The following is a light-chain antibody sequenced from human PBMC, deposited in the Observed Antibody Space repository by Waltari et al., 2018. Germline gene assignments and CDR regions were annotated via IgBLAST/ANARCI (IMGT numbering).Light chain of an antibody. Sequence: SALTQPASVSGSPGQSLTISSPGTNSDVGAYQYVSWYQQNPGKAPKLIIFDVSRRPSGVSYRFSGSKSGSTASLTISGLQAGDEADYYCSSYTTSATWVFGGGTRVAVL. J-gene: IGLJ3*02. V-gene: IGLV2-14*03. CDR2: DVS. CDR1: NSDVGAYQY. CDR3: SSYTTSATWV.